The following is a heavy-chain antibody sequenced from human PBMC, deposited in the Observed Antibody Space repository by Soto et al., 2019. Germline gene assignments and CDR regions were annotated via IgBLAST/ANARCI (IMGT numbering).Heavy chain of an antibody. CDR3: ARSIDSSGYYFSNC. J-gene: IGHJ4*02. CDR2: IHYSGST. CDR1: GGFISSYY. Sequence: SETLSLTCTVSGGFISSYYWSWIRQSPGKGLEWIGYIHYSGSTNYNPSLKSRVTMSVDTSRNQFSLKLSSVTAADTAVYYCARSIDSSGYYFSNCWGQGTLVTVSS. D-gene: IGHD3-22*01. V-gene: IGHV4-59*01.